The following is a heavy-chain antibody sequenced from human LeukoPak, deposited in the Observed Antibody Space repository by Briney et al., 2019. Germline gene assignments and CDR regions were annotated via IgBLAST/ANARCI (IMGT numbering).Heavy chain of an antibody. V-gene: IGHV3-30*04. CDR1: GFTFSSYA. J-gene: IGHJ6*02. CDR3: ARDQNYGMDV. Sequence: GRSLRLSCAASGFTFSSYAMHWVRQAPGKGLEWVAVISYDGRNKYYADSVKGRFTISRDNSKNTLYLQMNSLRAEDTAVYYCARDQNYGMDVWGQGTTVTVSS. CDR2: ISYDGRNK.